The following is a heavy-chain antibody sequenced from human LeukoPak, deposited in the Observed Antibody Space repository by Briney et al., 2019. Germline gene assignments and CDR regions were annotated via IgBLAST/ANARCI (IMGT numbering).Heavy chain of an antibody. Sequence: GRSLRLSCAASGFTFSSYAMHWVRQAPGKGLEWVAVISYDGSNKYYADSVKGRFTISRDNSKNTLYLQMNSLRAEDTAVYYCASPVTRYGGNFWGQGTLVTVSS. CDR1: GFTFSSYA. CDR2: ISYDGSNK. D-gene: IGHD4-23*01. V-gene: IGHV3-30-3*01. CDR3: ASPVTRYGGNF. J-gene: IGHJ4*02.